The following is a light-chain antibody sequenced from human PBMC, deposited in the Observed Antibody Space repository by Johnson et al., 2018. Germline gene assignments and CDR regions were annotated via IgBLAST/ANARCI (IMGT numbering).Light chain of an antibody. CDR3: GTWDSSLSAGNV. V-gene: IGLV1-51*02. CDR1: SSNIGNNY. Sequence: QSVLTQPPSVSAAPGQKVTISCSGSSSNIGNNYVSWYQQLPGTAPKLLIYENNKRPSGIPDRFSGSKSGTSATLGITGLQTGDEAGYYCGTWDSSLSAGNVFATRPQVTVL. J-gene: IGLJ1*01. CDR2: ENN.